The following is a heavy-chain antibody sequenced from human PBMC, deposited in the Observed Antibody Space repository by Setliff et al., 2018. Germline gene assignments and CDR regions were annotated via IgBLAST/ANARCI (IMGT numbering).Heavy chain of an antibody. CDR2: TYDTGNT. CDR1: GGSVSSGGYL. CDR3: ARDFWGSLDY. V-gene: IGHV4-61*08. Sequence: SETLSLTCTVSGGSVSSGGYLWSWIRQPPGKGLEWIGYTYDTGNTNINPSLKSRLTISVDRTKNQFSLKLSSVTAADTAVYYCARDFWGSLDYWGQGTLVTVSS. D-gene: IGHD7-27*01. J-gene: IGHJ4*02.